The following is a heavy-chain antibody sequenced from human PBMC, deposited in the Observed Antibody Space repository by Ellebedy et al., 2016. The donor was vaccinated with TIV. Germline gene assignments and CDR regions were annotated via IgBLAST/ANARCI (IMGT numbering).Heavy chain of an antibody. CDR3: ARHQGYCNGGSCYRGMGMDV. D-gene: IGHD2-15*01. CDR1: AYSFTSYW. V-gene: IGHV5-51*01. Sequence: GESLKISXKGSAYSFTSYWIGWVRQMPGKGLEWMGIIYPGDSDTRYSPSFQGQVTISADKSSSTAYLQLSSLKASDTAMYYCARHQGYCNGGSCYRGMGMDVWGQGTTVTVSS. CDR2: IYPGDSDT. J-gene: IGHJ6*02.